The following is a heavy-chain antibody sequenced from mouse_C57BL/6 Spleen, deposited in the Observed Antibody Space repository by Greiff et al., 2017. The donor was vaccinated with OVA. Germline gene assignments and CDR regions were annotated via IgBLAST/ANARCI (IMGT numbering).Heavy chain of an antibody. Sequence: VQLVESGPGLVQPSQSLSITCTVSGFSLTSYGVHWVRQSPGKGLEWLGVIWSGGSTDYNAAFISRRSISKDNSKSQVFFKMNSLQADDTAIYYCARGRYFDVWGTGTTVTVSS. CDR2: IWSGGST. J-gene: IGHJ1*03. V-gene: IGHV2-2*01. CDR3: ARGRYFDV. CDR1: GFSLTSYG.